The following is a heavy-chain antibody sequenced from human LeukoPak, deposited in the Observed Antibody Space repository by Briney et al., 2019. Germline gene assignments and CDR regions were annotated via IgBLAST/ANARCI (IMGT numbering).Heavy chain of an antibody. CDR2: INHSGST. CDR3: ARRARWLRVNYFDY. J-gene: IGHJ4*02. Sequence: SETLSLTCTVSGGSISSSSYYWGWIRQPPGKGLEWIGEINHSGSTNYNPSLKSRVTISVDTSKNQFSLKLSSVTAADTAVYYCARRARWLRVNYFDYWGQGTLVTVSS. CDR1: GGSISSSSYY. D-gene: IGHD5-24*01. V-gene: IGHV4-39*07.